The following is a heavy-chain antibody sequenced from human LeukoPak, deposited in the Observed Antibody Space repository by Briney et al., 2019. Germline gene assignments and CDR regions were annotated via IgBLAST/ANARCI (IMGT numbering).Heavy chain of an antibody. J-gene: IGHJ4*02. D-gene: IGHD6-19*01. CDR3: ARWSRYSSGWYELDY. CDR1: GFAFSAYG. CDR2: IWHDGTNE. V-gene: IGHV3-33*01. Sequence: GGSQRLSCAGSGFAFSAYGMHWVRQVPGKGLEWVALIWHDGTNEKYADSVKGRFTISRDNSMDTLYLQMNSLRAEDTAVYYCARWSRYSSGWYELDYWGQGILVTVSS.